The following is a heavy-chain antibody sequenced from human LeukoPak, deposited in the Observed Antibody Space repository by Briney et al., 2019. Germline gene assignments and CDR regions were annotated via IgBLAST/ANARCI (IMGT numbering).Heavy chain of an antibody. D-gene: IGHD3-10*01. CDR1: GFTFSDYY. J-gene: IGHJ4*02. CDR3: AREAWDYGSGRYSESIDY. V-gene: IGHV3-11*06. Sequence: GGSLRLSCAASGFTFSDYYMSWIRQAPGKGLEWVSSISSSSSYIYYADSVKGGFTISRDNAKNSLYLQMNSLRAEDTAVYYCAREAWDYGSGRYSESIDYWGQGTLVTVSS. CDR2: ISSSSSYI.